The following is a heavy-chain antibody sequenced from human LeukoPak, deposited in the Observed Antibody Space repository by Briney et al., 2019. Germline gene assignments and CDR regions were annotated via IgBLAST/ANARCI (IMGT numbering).Heavy chain of an antibody. CDR1: GGSFSGYY. J-gene: IGHJ4*02. CDR2: INHSGST. CDR3: ARETTGYARYFDN. V-gene: IGHV4-34*01. D-gene: IGHD5-12*01. Sequence: PSETLSLTCAVYGGSFSGYYWSWIRQPPGKGLEWIGEINHSGSTNYNPSLKSRVTISVDTSKNQFSLKLSSVTAADTAVYYCARETTGYARYFDNWGQGTLVTVSS.